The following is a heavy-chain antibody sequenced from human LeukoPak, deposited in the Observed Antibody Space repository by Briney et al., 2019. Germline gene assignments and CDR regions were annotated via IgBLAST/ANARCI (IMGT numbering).Heavy chain of an antibody. Sequence: PSETLSLTCTVSGGSISSYYWSWIRQPPGKGLEWIGYIYYSGSTNYNPSLKSRVTISVDTSKSQFSLKLSSVTAADTAVYYCARGRGWYKLNYYFDYWGQGTLVTVSS. CDR1: GGSISSYY. CDR3: ARGRGWYKLNYYFDY. CDR2: IYYSGST. J-gene: IGHJ4*02. D-gene: IGHD6-19*01. V-gene: IGHV4-59*01.